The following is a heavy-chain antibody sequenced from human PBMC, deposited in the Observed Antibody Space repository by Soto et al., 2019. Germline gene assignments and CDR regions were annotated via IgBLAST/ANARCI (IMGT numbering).Heavy chain of an antibody. V-gene: IGHV1-69*01. CDR1: GGTFRSYS. D-gene: IGHD3-22*01. J-gene: IGHJ6*01. CDR2: IIPIFDIT. CDR3: ARPDEGGYSSNHHYYYALDV. Sequence: QVQLVQSGAEVKKPGSSVKVSCKASGGTFRSYSISWVRQAPGQGLEWMGGIIPIFDITNYAQKFQGRVTITADESTSTAYRELSSLGSDDTAVYYCARPDEGGYSSNHHYYYALDVWGKGPRSPSLQ.